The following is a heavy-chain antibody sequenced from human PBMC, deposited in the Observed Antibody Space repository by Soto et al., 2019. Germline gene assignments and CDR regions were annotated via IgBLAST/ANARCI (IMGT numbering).Heavy chain of an antibody. J-gene: IGHJ4*02. CDR2: ITSSGSTI. CDR3: AREKTAMVTVDY. Sequence: GGSLRLSCAASGFTFSDYCMSWIRQAPGKGLEWVSYITSSGSTIYYADSVKGRLTISRGNAKNSLYLQMNSLRAEDTAVYYCAREKTAMVTVDYWGQGTLVTVSS. V-gene: IGHV3-11*01. CDR1: GFTFSDYC. D-gene: IGHD5-18*01.